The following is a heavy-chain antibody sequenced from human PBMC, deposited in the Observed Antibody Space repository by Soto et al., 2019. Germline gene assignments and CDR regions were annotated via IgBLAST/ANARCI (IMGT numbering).Heavy chain of an antibody. Sequence: SVKVSCKASGYSFTGSGISWVRQAPGQGLEWMGRIIPIFGNANYAQKFQGRVTITADESTSTAYMELSSLRSEDTAVYYCASAAQRIQLRLSPHYYGMDVWGQGATVTVS. D-gene: IGHD5-18*01. V-gene: IGHV1-69*13. CDR1: GYSFTGSG. CDR2: IIPIFGNA. J-gene: IGHJ6*01. CDR3: ASAAQRIQLRLSPHYYGMDV.